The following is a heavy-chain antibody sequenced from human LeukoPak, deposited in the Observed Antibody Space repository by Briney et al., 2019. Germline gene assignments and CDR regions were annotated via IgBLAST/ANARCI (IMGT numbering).Heavy chain of an antibody. CDR1: GFTLSNYA. CDR2: DSGRDTST. V-gene: IGHV3-23*01. CDR3: AKWGDYDVLTGYYDSDY. D-gene: IGHD3-9*01. Sequence: PGASLTLSCAASGFTLSNYAMRWVRQAPGKGLEWVSADSGRDTSTYHTDSVTGRFTIARDNSKNTLYLQMNSLSAEDTAIYYCAKWGDYDVLTGYYDSDYWGQGTLVTVSS. J-gene: IGHJ4*02.